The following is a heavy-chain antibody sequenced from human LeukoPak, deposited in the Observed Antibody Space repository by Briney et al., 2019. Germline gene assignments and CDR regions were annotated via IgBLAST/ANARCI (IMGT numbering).Heavy chain of an antibody. CDR3: ARDPYSGNYGNYYYYYMDV. Sequence: GGSLRLSCAASGFTFSSYSMNWVRQAPGKGLEWVSSISSSSIYIYYADSVKGRFTISRDNAKNSLYLQMNSLGPEDTAVYYCARDPYSGNYGNYYYYYMDVWGKGTTVTISS. J-gene: IGHJ6*03. D-gene: IGHD1-26*01. CDR2: ISSSSIYI. V-gene: IGHV3-21*01. CDR1: GFTFSSYS.